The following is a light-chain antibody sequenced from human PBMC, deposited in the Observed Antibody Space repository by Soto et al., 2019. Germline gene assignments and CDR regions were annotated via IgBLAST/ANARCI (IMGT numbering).Light chain of an antibody. CDR1: QSVSSNY. CDR2: DAS. V-gene: IGKV3-20*01. CDR3: QQYGSSPIT. J-gene: IGKJ5*01. Sequence: EIVLTQSPGTLSLSPGERATLSCRTSQSVSSNYLGWFQQKPGQAPRLLIYDASSRATGIPDRFSGSGSGTDFTLTISRLEPEDFAVYYCQQYGSSPITFGQGTRLEIK.